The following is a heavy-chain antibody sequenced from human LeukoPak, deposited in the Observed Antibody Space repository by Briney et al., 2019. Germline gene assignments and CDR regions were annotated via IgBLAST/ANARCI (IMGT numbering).Heavy chain of an antibody. CDR2: ISYHGTSK. D-gene: IGHD2-2*01. CDR1: EFMLTNYA. V-gene: IGHV3-30-3*01. J-gene: IGHJ4*02. CDR3: ARDGQLLPYFDY. Sequence: GGSLRLSCAASEFMLTNYAMHWVRQAPGKGLEWVAVISYHGTSKYYADSVKGRFTISRDISRNTLYLQMDSLRAEDTAVYYCARDGQLLPYFDYWGQGTLVTVSS.